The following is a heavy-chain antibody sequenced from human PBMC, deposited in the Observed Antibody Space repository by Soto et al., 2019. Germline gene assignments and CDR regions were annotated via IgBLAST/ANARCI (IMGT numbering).Heavy chain of an antibody. CDR2: IAYDGST. CDR1: GGSISTYY. J-gene: IGHJ4*02. CDR3: ARDLGPYDYGAYVEGYFDY. D-gene: IGHD4-17*01. Sequence: QVQLQESGPGLVKPSETLSLTCTVSGGSISTYYWNWIRQPPGKGLEWIGYIAYDGSTIYNPSLKSRVTISVDTSKNQFSLKLSSVTAADTAVYYCARDLGPYDYGAYVEGYFDYWGQGTLVTVSS. V-gene: IGHV4-59*01.